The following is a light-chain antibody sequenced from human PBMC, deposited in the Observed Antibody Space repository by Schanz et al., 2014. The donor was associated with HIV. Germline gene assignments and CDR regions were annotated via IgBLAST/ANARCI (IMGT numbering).Light chain of an antibody. J-gene: IGKJ2*01. CDR3: QQCVTYPYT. CDR2: QAS. Sequence: IQMTQSPSTVSASVGDRVTITCRASQTIGRWLAWYQQKPGRAPDLLIYQASTLETGVPSRFSGRGSGTQFTLTISDLRPDDFATYYCQQCVTYPYTFGQGTKLDMK. CDR1: QTIGRW. V-gene: IGKV1-5*03.